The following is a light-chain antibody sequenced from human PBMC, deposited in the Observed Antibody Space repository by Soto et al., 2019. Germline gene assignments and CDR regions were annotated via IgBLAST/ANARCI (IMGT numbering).Light chain of an antibody. CDR1: SSDVGGYNF. CDR2: EVT. V-gene: IGLV2-8*01. J-gene: IGLJ2*01. Sequence: QSALTQPPSASGSPGQSVTISCTGTSSDVGGYNFVSWYQQHPGKAPKLMIYEVTKRPSGVPDRFSGSKSGSTASLTVSGLQAEDEADYYCSSYAGGNEVIFGGGTKLTVL. CDR3: SSYAGGNEVI.